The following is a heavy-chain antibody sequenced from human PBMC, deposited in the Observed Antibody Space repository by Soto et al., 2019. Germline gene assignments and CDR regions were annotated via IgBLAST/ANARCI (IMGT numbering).Heavy chain of an antibody. CDR2: VYHTGDT. Sequence: AETLSLTCGVSGGTVCSSHWLRWLRHSPGRGLEWIGNVYHTGDTNFNPSLQSRVTFSVDKSNNQFSLRLTSVTAADTAVYFCAREIVTAGGNNYFDPWGPGTLVTVSS. J-gene: IGHJ5*02. CDR3: AREIVTAGGNNYFDP. D-gene: IGHD2-21*02. CDR1: GGTVCSSHW. V-gene: IGHV4-4*01.